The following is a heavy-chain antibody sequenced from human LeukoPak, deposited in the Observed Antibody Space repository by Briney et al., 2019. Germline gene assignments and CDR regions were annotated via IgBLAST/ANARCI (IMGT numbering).Heavy chain of an antibody. V-gene: IGHV3-13*01. CDR1: GFIFSTYD. CDR2: IGTVGDT. Sequence: PGGSLRLSCAASGFIFSTYDMHWVRQGTGKGLEWVSAIGTVGDTHYADSVKGRFTISRDNSKNILYLQMNSLRAEDTAIYYCARCTTASSGWCNWLDPWGQGTLVTVSS. J-gene: IGHJ5*02. D-gene: IGHD3-22*01. CDR3: ARCTTASSGWCNWLDP.